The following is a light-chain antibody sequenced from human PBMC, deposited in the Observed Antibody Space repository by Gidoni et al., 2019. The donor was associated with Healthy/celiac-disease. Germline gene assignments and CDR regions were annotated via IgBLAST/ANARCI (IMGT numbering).Light chain of an antibody. CDR3: AAWDDSLNGDVV. Sequence: SVLTPPPSASGTPGQRVTISCSGSSSNIGSNTVNWYQQLPGTAPKLLIYSKNQRPSGVPDRCSGSKSGTAASLAISGLQSEDEADYYCAAWDDSLNGDVVFGGGTKLTVL. CDR2: SKN. V-gene: IGLV1-44*01. J-gene: IGLJ2*01. CDR1: SSNIGSNT.